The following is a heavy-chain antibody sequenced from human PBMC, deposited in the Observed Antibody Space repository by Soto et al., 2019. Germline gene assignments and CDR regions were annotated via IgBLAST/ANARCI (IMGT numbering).Heavy chain of an antibody. V-gene: IGHV3-74*03. CDR2: INSDGSST. J-gene: IGHJ5*02. Sequence: EVQLLESGGGLVQPGGSLRLSCAASGFTFSRYWMHWVRQAPGKGLVWVSRINSDGSSTTYADSVKGRFTVSRDNDKNTLYLHMNSLRPEDTAVYYCARDSCGNKGCYFSWGQGTLVTVSS. CDR1: GFTFSRYW. CDR3: ARDSCGNKGCYFS. D-gene: IGHD2-2*01.